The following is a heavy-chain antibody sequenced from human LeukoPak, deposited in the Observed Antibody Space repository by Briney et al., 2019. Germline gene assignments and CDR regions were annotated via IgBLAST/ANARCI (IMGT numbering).Heavy chain of an antibody. D-gene: IGHD2-2*01. CDR2: ISAYNGNT. V-gene: IGHV1-18*01. J-gene: IGHJ4*02. CDR1: GYTSTSYG. Sequence: ASVKVSCKASGYTSTSYGISWVRQAPGQGLEWMGWISAYNGNTNYAQKLQGRVTMTTDTSTSTAYMELRSLRSDDTAVYYCARDPTGDLVANYWGQGTLVTVSS. CDR3: ARDPTGDLVANY.